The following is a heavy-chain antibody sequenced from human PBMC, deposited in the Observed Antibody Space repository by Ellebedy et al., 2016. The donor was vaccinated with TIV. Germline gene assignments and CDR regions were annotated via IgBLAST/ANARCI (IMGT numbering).Heavy chain of an antibody. V-gene: IGHV3-7*01. Sequence: GESLKISCAASGFTFSSYWMTWVRQAPGRGLEWVANINQDGSEKFYVDSVNGRFTVSRDNAKNSLDLHLNSLRAEDTAMYYCATDGSYGDYLSPTHAFVIWGQGTMVTVSS. CDR2: INQDGSEK. D-gene: IGHD4-17*01. CDR3: ATDGSYGDYLSPTHAFVI. CDR1: GFTFSSYW. J-gene: IGHJ3*02.